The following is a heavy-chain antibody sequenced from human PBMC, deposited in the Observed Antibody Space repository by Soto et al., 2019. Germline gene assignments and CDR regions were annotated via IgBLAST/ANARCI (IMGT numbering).Heavy chain of an antibody. CDR2: ISYDGSNK. CDR1: GFTFSSYA. V-gene: IGHV3-30-3*01. J-gene: IGHJ6*02. D-gene: IGHD6-13*01. CDR3: ARDMGGSSWSINHYYYGMDV. Sequence: GGSLRLSCVASGFTFSSYAMHWVRQAPGKGLEWVAVISYDGSNKYYADSVKGRFTISRDNSKNTLYLQMNSLRAEDTAVYYCARDMGGSSWSINHYYYGMDVWGQGTTVTVSS.